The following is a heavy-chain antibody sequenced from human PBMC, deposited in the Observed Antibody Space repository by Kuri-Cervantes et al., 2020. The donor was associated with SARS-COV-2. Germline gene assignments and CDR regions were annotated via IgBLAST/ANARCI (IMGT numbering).Heavy chain of an antibody. CDR2: ISGSGANT. Sequence: GGSLRLSCAASGFTFSSLPMSWVRQAPGKGLEWVSGISGSGANTYYADSVKGWFTISRDNSKNTLYLQMNSLRAEDTAVYYCVKDSRVYYFDHWGQGTLVTVSS. J-gene: IGHJ4*02. V-gene: IGHV3-23*01. D-gene: IGHD2/OR15-2a*01. CDR1: GFTFSSLP. CDR3: VKDSRVYYFDH.